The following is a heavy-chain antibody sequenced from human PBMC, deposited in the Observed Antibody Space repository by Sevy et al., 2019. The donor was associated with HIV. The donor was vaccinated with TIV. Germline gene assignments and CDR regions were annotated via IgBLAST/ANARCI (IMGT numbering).Heavy chain of an antibody. CDR3: ARGPPDGSYDYFDY. V-gene: IGHV3-21*06. D-gene: IGHD1-26*01. J-gene: IGHJ4*02. CDR1: GFTFIRYN. Sequence: GESLKISCAASGFTFIRYNMNWVRQAPGKGLEWVSSVSGSSNYIYYAESLKGRFIISRDNVKDTLSLQMNSLRAEDTAVYYCARGPPDGSYDYFDYWGQRTMVTVSS. CDR2: VSGSSNYI.